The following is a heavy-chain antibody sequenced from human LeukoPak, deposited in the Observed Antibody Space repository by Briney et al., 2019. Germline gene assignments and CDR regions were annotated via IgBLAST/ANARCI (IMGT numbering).Heavy chain of an antibody. D-gene: IGHD3-9*01. CDR1: GFTFSSYG. CDR2: IWYDGSNK. V-gene: IGHV3-33*01. J-gene: IGHJ4*02. CDR3: ARDFDWNMRGVAFDY. Sequence: GGSLRLSCAASGFTFSSYGMHWVRQAPGKGLEWVAVIWYDGSNKYYADSVKGRFTISRDNSKNTLYLQMNSLRAEDTAVYYCARDFDWNMRGVAFDYWGQGTLVTVSS.